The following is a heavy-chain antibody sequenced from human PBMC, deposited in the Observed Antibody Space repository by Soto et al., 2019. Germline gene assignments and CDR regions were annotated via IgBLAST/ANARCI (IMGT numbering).Heavy chain of an antibody. Sequence: GGSLRLSCAASGFTFSSYAMSWVRQAPGKGLEWVSAISGSGGSTYYADSVKGRFTISRDNSKNTLYLQMNSLRAEDTAVYYCAKRMVRGVMPPLPFDYWGQGTLVTVSS. CDR2: ISGSGGST. CDR3: AKRMVRGVMPPLPFDY. V-gene: IGHV3-23*01. J-gene: IGHJ4*02. CDR1: GFTFSSYA. D-gene: IGHD3-10*01.